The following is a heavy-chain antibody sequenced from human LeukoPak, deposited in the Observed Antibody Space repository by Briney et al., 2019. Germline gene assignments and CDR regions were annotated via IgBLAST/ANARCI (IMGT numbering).Heavy chain of an antibody. CDR1: GFTFDDYG. D-gene: IGHD2-8*01. Sequence: PGGSLRLSCAASGFTFDDYGMSWVRQAPGKGLEWVSGITWNGGSTGYSDSVKGRFTISRDNGKNSLYLQMNSLRTEDTALYYCAKDTLIERKFDYWGQGTLVTVSS. CDR3: AKDTLIERKFDY. J-gene: IGHJ4*02. CDR2: ITWNGGST. V-gene: IGHV3-20*04.